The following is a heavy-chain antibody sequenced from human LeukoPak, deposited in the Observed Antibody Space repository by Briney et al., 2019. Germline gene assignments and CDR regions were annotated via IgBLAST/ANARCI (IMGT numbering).Heavy chain of an antibody. CDR1: DDSISSYY. J-gene: IGHJ4*02. V-gene: IGHV4-59*12. CDR3: ARDHSGGDCYSCAYFDY. D-gene: IGHD2-21*02. Sequence: SETLSLTCTVSDDSISSYYWSWIRQPPGKGLEWIGYMFYSGSTNYNPSLKSRVTISVDTSKNQFSLKLRSVTPADTAVYYCARDHSGGDCYSCAYFDYWGQGTLVTVSS. CDR2: MFYSGST.